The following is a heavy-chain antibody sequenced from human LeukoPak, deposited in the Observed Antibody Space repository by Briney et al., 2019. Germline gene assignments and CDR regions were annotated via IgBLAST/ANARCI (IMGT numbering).Heavy chain of an antibody. Sequence: GGSLRLSCAASGFTFSSYSMNWVRQAPGKGLEWVSSISSSSSYIYYADSVKGRFTISRDNAKNSLYLQMNSLRAEDTAVYYCARVKAAAAAYFDYWGQGTLVTVSS. CDR2: ISSSSSYI. V-gene: IGHV3-21*01. CDR3: ARVKAAAAAYFDY. CDR1: GFTFSSYS. D-gene: IGHD6-13*01. J-gene: IGHJ4*02.